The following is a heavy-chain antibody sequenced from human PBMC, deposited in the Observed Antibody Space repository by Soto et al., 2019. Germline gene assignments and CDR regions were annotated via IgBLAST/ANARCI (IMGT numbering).Heavy chain of an antibody. D-gene: IGHD3-10*01. Sequence: GGSLRLSCAASGFTFSSYGMHWVRQAPGKGLEWVAVIWYDGSNKYYADSVKGRFTISRDNSKNTLYLQMNSLRAEDTAVYYCARLEGSGRGDFDYWGQGTLVTVSS. V-gene: IGHV3-33*01. CDR1: GFTFSSYG. CDR3: ARLEGSGRGDFDY. J-gene: IGHJ4*02. CDR2: IWYDGSNK.